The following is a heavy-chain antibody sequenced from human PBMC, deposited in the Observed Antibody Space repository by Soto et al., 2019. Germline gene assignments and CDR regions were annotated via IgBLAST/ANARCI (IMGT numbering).Heavy chain of an antibody. CDR1: GYAFTTYG. J-gene: IGHJ4*02. Sequence: QVHLVQSGAEVKKPGASVKVSCKGSGYAFTTYGFTWVRQAPGKGLEWMGRISAHNGNTNYAQTLQGRVTVTRATSTSTAYMELRSLRSDDTAVYYCARGRYGDYGGQAALVTVSS. V-gene: IGHV1-18*01. D-gene: IGHD1-1*01. CDR2: ISAHNGNT. CDR3: ARGRYGDY.